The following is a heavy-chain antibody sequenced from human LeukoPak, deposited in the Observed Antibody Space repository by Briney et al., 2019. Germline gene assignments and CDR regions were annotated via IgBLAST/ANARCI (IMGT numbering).Heavy chain of an antibody. CDR2: IYYSGT. Sequence: SETLSLTCTVSGGSISSGGYYWAWIRQHPGKGLEWIGYIYYSGTYYNPSLKSRVSISEDTSKNQFSLELTSVTAADTAVYYCARDLVTVTKGFDTWGQGTMVSVSS. J-gene: IGHJ3*02. V-gene: IGHV4-31*03. CDR3: ARDLVTVTKGFDT. D-gene: IGHD4-17*01. CDR1: GGSISSGGYY.